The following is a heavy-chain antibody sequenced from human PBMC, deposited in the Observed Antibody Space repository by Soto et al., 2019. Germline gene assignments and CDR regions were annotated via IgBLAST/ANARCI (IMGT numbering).Heavy chain of an antibody. J-gene: IGHJ6*02. CDR1: GFTFSSYA. Sequence: QVQLVESGGGVVQPGRSLRLSCAASGFTFSSYAMHWVRQAPGKGLKWVAVISYDGSNKYYADSVKGRFTISRDNSKNPLYLQMNSLRAEDTAVYYCARDRLRYNWNDFPYYYYGMDVWGQGTTVTVSS. CDR3: ARDRLRYNWNDFPYYYYGMDV. D-gene: IGHD1-1*01. V-gene: IGHV3-30-3*01. CDR2: ISYDGSNK.